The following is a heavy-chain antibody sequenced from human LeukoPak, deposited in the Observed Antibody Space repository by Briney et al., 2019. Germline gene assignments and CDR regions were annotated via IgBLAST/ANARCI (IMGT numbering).Heavy chain of an antibody. D-gene: IGHD6-13*01. Sequence: GASVKVSCKASGYTFTSYGISWVRQAPGQGLEWMGWINPNSGGTNYAQKFQGRVTMTRDTSISTAYMELSRLRSDDTAVYYCARDGETGIAAPGARFYYYYYMDVWAKGTTVTVSS. CDR3: ARDGETGIAAPGARFYYYYYMDV. V-gene: IGHV1-2*02. CDR2: INPNSGGT. CDR1: GYTFTSYG. J-gene: IGHJ6*03.